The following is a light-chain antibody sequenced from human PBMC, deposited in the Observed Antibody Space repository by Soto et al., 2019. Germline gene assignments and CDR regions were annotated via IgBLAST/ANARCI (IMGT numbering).Light chain of an antibody. CDR3: QQYDNRPPQT. CDR2: DAS. Sequence: IQMTQSPSSLSASVGDRVTITCQASQDISNYLNWYQQKPGKAPKLLIYDASNLETGVPSRFSGSGSGTDFTFTISSLQPEDIATYYCQQYDNRPPQTFGGGTKVDIK. V-gene: IGKV1-33*01. CDR1: QDISNY. J-gene: IGKJ4*01.